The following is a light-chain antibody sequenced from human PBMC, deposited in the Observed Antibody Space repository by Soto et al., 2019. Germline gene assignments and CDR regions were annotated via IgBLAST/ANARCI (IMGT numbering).Light chain of an antibody. CDR3: SSYTSSSTLV. V-gene: IGLV2-14*01. J-gene: IGLJ1*01. Sequence: QSVLTQPASVSGSPGQSITISCTGTSSDVGGYNYVSWYQQHPGKATKLMIYEVSNRPSGVSNRFSGSKSGNTASLTISGLQAEDEADYYCSSYTSSSTLVFGTGTKV. CDR2: EVS. CDR1: SSDVGGYNY.